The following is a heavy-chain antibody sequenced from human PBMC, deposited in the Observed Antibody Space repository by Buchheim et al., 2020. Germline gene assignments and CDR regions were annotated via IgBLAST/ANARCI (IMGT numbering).Heavy chain of an antibody. CDR3: ARVSYYYDSSGYQITYWYFDL. J-gene: IGHJ2*01. Sequence: QVQLVQSGAEVKKPGSSVKVSCKASGGTFSSYAISWVRQAPGQGLEWMGGIIPIFGTANYAQKFQGRVTITADESTSTAYMELSSLRSEDTAVYYCARVSYYYDSSGYQITYWYFDLWGRGTL. CDR1: GGTFSSYA. V-gene: IGHV1-69*01. CDR2: IIPIFGTA. D-gene: IGHD3-22*01.